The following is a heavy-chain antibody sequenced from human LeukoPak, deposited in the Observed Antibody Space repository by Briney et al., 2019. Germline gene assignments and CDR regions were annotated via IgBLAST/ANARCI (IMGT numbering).Heavy chain of an antibody. Sequence: ASVKVSCKASGYTFTGYYMHWVRQAPGQGLEWMGWINPNNAGTNYAQKFQGRVTMTLDTSISTGYMELSSLRSDDTAIYFCARVDGGEWYYFDYWGQGTLVTVFS. J-gene: IGHJ4*02. CDR1: GYTFTGYY. CDR2: INPNNAGT. V-gene: IGHV1-2*02. CDR3: ARVDGGEWYYFDY. D-gene: IGHD2-8*02.